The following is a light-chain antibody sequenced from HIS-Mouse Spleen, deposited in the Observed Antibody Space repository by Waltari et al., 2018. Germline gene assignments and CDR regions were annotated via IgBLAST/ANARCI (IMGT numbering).Light chain of an antibody. CDR2: KDS. V-gene: IGLV3-25*03. CDR3: QSADSSGTGWV. Sequence: SYELTQPPSVSVSPGQTARNTCSGDALPKQYAYWYQQKPGQAPVLGIYKDSERPSGIPERFSGSSSGTTVTLTISGVQAEDEADYYCQSADSSGTGWVFGGGTKLTVL. J-gene: IGLJ3*02. CDR1: ALPKQY.